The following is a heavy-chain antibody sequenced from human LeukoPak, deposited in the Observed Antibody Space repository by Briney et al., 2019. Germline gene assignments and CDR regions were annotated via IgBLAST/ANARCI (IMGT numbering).Heavy chain of an antibody. CDR1: GGSFSGYY. CDR3: ARVGIQLGTD. D-gene: IGHD5-18*01. J-gene: IGHJ4*02. CDR2: INHSGST. V-gene: IGHV4-34*01. Sequence: PSETLSLTCAVYGGSFSGYYWSWIRQPPGKGLEWIGEINHSGSTNYNPSLKSRVTISVDTSKNQFSLKLSSVTAADTAVYYCARVGIQLGTDWGQGTLVTVSS.